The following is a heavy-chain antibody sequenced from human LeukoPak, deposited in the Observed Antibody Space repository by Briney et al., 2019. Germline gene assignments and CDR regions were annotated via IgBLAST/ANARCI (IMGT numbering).Heavy chain of an antibody. CDR1: GGSISSSNW. J-gene: IGHJ4*02. CDR2: IYHSGST. Sequence: SEILSLTCAVSGGSISSSNWWSWVRQPPGKGLEWIGEIYHSGSTNYNPSLKSRVTISVDKSKNQFSLKLSSVTAADTAVYYCARGQYSGSWSYYFDYWGQGTLVTASS. D-gene: IGHD6-13*01. CDR3: ARGQYSGSWSYYFDY. V-gene: IGHV4-4*02.